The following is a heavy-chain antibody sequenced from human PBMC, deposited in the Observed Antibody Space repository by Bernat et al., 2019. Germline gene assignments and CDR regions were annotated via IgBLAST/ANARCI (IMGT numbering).Heavy chain of an antibody. V-gene: IGHV3-33*01. D-gene: IGHD3-3*01. CDR3: ARARATIFGNRYYYGMDV. J-gene: IGHJ6*02. CDR2: IWYDGSNK. Sequence: QVQLVESGGGVVQPGRSLRLSCAASGFTFSSYGMHWVRQAPGKGLEWVAVIWYDGSNKYYADSVKGRFTSSRDNSKNTLYLQMNSLRAEDTAVYYCARARATIFGNRYYYGMDVWGQGTTVTVSS. CDR1: GFTFSSYG.